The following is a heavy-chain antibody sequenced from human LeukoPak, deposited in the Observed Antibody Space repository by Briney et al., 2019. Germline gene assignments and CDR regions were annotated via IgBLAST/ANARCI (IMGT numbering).Heavy chain of an antibody. CDR3: AKDGDPVAGQNNWFDP. CDR1: GGSISSSSYY. D-gene: IGHD6-19*01. J-gene: IGHJ5*02. V-gene: IGHV4-39*07. CDR2: IYYSGST. Sequence: SETLSLTCTVSGGSISSSSYYWGWIRQPPGKGLEWIGSIYYSGSTYYNPSLKSRVTISVDTSKNQFSLKLSSVTAADTAVYYCAKDGDPVAGQNNWFDPWGQGTLVTVSS.